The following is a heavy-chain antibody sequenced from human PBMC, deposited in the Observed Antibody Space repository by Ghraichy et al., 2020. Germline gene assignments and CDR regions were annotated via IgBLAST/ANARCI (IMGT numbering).Heavy chain of an antibody. CDR2: IYSSGST. CDR3: ARDKGYCSTTYCYTKNWFDS. CDR1: GGSISSYH. V-gene: IGHV4-59*01. Sequence: SETLSLTCTVSGGSISSYHWNWIRQPPGKGLEWIGYIYSSGSTNYNPSLKSRVSMSVDTSKNQFSLILSSVTAADTAVYYCARDKGYCSTTYCYTKNWFDSWGQGTLVTVSS. D-gene: IGHD2-2*01. J-gene: IGHJ5*01.